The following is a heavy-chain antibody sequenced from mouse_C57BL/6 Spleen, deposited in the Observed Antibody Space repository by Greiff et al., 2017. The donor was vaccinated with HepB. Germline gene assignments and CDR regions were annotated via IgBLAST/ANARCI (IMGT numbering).Heavy chain of an antibody. CDR1: GFTFSDYG. Sequence: EVKLVESGGGLVKPGGSLKLSCAASGFTFSDYGMHWVRQAPEKGLEWVAYISSGSSTIYYADTVKGRFTISRDNAKNTLFLQMTSLRSEDTAMYYCARSRYYGSSYPGWFAYWGQGTLVTVSA. J-gene: IGHJ3*01. D-gene: IGHD1-1*01. CDR2: ISSGSSTI. CDR3: ARSRYYGSSYPGWFAY. V-gene: IGHV5-17*01.